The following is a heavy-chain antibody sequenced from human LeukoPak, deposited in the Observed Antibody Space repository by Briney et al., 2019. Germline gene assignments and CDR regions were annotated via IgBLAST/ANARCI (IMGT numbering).Heavy chain of an antibody. CDR3: AKDGGAAVGD. D-gene: IGHD2-15*01. CDR1: GFTFSSYA. J-gene: IGHJ4*02. CDR2: ISGSGGST. Sequence: GGSLRLSCAASGFTFSSYAMIWLRQAPGKGLEWVSDISGSGGSTYYAYSVKGRFTISRDNSKNTLYLQMNSLRAEDTAVYYCAKDGGAAVGDWGQGTLVTVSS. V-gene: IGHV3-23*01.